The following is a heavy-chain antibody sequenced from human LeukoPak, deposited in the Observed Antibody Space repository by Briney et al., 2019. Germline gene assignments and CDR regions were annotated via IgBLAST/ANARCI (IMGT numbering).Heavy chain of an antibody. V-gene: IGHV3-21*01. D-gene: IGHD2-15*01. CDR2: ISSSSSYI. J-gene: IGHJ4*02. Sequence: GGSLRLSCAASGFTFSSYSMNWVRQAPGKGLEWVSSISSSSSYIYYADSVKGRFTISRDNAKNSLYLQMNSLRAEDTAVYYCARGGAVVVAATGYWGQGTLVTVSS. CDR1: GFTFSSYS. CDR3: ARGGAVVVAATGY.